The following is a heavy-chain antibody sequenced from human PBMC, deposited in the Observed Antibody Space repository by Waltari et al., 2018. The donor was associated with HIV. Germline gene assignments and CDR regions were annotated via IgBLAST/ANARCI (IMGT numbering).Heavy chain of an antibody. V-gene: IGHV3-15*01. D-gene: IGHD3-22*01. J-gene: IGHJ4*02. CDR1: GYSFSDAW. CDR2: IKRKTDGGTT. Sequence: EVQLVESGGGLVKPGGSLRLSCAVSGYSFSDAWMSWVRQTPGKGLEWVGRIKRKTDGGTTDYAAPVKGRFTISRDDSKTTLYLQMNSLKTEDTAVYYCTTLLTSGYLYFFDNWGQGTLVTVSS. CDR3: TTLLTSGYLYFFDN.